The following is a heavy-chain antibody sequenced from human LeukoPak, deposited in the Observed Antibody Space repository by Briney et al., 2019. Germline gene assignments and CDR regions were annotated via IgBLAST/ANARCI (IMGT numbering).Heavy chain of an antibody. Sequence: GGSLRLPCAASGFTFSSYAMHWVRQAPGKGLEWVAVISYDGSNKYYADSVKGRFTISRDNSKNTLYLQMNSLRAEDTAVYYCARTVSNYYYYYYGMDVWGQGTTVTVSS. CDR2: ISYDGSNK. D-gene: IGHD1-14*01. V-gene: IGHV3-30-3*01. CDR1: GFTFSSYA. J-gene: IGHJ6*02. CDR3: ARTVSNYYYYYYGMDV.